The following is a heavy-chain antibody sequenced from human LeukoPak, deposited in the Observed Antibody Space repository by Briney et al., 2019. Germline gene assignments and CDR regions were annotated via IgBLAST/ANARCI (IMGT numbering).Heavy chain of an antibody. V-gene: IGHV1-8*03. CDR1: GYTSTSYD. CDR3: ARGPPADFWSGYYYFDY. CDR2: MNPNSGNT. J-gene: IGHJ4*02. D-gene: IGHD3-3*01. Sequence: GASVKVSCKASGYTSTSYDINWVRQATGQGLEWMGWMNPNSGNTGYAQKFQGRVTITRNTSISTAYMELSSLRSEDTAVYYCARGPPADFWSGYYYFDYWGQGTLVTVSS.